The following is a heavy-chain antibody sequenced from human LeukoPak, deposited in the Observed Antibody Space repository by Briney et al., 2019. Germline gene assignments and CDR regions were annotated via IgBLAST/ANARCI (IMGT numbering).Heavy chain of an antibody. V-gene: IGHV4-34*01. CDR2: INHSGST. CDR3: ARGVLWLGYYYYGMDV. Sequence: GTLSLTCAVYGGSFSGYYWSWIRQPPGKGLEWIGEINHSGSTNYNPSLKSRVTISVDTSKNQFSLKLSSVTAADTAVYYCARGVLWLGYYYYGMDVWGKGTTVTVSS. J-gene: IGHJ6*04. D-gene: IGHD2-21*01. CDR1: GGSFSGYY.